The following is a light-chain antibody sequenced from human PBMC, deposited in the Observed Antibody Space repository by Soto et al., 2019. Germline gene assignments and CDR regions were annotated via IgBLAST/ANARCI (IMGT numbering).Light chain of an antibody. Sequence: QSVLAQPPSVTGAPGQRVSLSCTGRSTNIASVYGVHWYQQRPGTAPKLLIIGSTNRPAGVPGRFSPSKTGTSSSLAITGLQAEGEGDYSCQSYDSTLSARYVFGTGTKGTGL. CDR1: STNIASVYG. J-gene: IGLJ1*01. CDR3: QSYDSTLSARYV. V-gene: IGLV1-40*01. CDR2: GST.